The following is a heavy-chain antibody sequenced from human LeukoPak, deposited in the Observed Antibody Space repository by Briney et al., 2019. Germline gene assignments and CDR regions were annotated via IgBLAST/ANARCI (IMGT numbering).Heavy chain of an antibody. CDR3: ARHISSGGTYAHFDY. CDR1: GSMYNYY. Sequence: PSETLSLTCTVSGSMYNYYWSWIRQPPGKGLEWIGYIHYGITNYNPSLKSRVTMSLDTSKNQVSLKLNSVTAADTAVYYCARHISSGGTYAHFDYWGQGTLVTVSS. D-gene: IGHD1-26*01. CDR2: IHYGIT. V-gene: IGHV4-59*08. J-gene: IGHJ4*02.